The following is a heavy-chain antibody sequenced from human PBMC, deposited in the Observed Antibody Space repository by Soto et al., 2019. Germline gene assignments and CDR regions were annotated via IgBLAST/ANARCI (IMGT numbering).Heavy chain of an antibody. Sequence: ASVKVSCKASGYTFTSYAMHWVRQAPGQRLEWMGWINAGNGNTKYSQKFQGRVTITRDTSASTAYMELSSLRSEDTAVYYCARGGDSRIFGVVINFDYWGQGTLVTVSS. D-gene: IGHD3-3*01. CDR2: INAGNGNT. CDR1: GYTFTSYA. CDR3: ARGGDSRIFGVVINFDY. J-gene: IGHJ4*02. V-gene: IGHV1-3*01.